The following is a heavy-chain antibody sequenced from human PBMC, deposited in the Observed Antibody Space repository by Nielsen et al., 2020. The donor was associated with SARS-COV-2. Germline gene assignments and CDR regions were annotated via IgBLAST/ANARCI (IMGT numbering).Heavy chain of an antibody. V-gene: IGHV3-23*01. CDR2: ISGSGGST. CDR1: GFTFSSYA. CDR3: ARRAVVVPAASYYMDV. Sequence: GESLKISCAASGFTFSSYAMSWVRQAPGKGLEWVSAISGSGGSTYYADSVKGRFTISRDNAKNSLYLQMNSLRAEDTAVYYCARRAVVVPAASYYMDVWGKGTTVTVSS. D-gene: IGHD2-2*01. J-gene: IGHJ6*03.